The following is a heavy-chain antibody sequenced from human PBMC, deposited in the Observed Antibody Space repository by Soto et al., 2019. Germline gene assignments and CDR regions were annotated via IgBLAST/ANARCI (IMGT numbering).Heavy chain of an antibody. J-gene: IGHJ3*02. CDR3: AKVRPLRDCTSTSCLGAFDI. CDR2: ITASADTT. V-gene: IGHV3-23*01. CDR1: AFTFRSYA. Sequence: EEQLLESGGGLVRPGGSLRLSWAASAFTFRSYAMSWVRQAPGKGLEWVSAITASADTTYYADSVKGRFTISRDNSKNTLYLRMNSLRAEDTAVYYCAKVRPLRDCTSTSCLGAFDIWGQGTMVTVS. D-gene: IGHD2-2*01.